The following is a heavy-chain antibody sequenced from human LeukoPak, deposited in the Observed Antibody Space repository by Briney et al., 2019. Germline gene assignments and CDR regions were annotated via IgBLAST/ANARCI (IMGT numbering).Heavy chain of an antibody. CDR2: IRESGGGT. CDR1: GITVSNYD. J-gene: IGHJ4*02. Sequence: PGGSLRLSCVVSGITVSNYDMSWVRQAPGKGLEWVSGIRESGGGTNYADSVKGRFTISRDNSMNTVYLQMNSLRVEDTAVYYCAREDFDYWGQGALVTVSS. V-gene: IGHV3-23*01. CDR3: AREDFDY.